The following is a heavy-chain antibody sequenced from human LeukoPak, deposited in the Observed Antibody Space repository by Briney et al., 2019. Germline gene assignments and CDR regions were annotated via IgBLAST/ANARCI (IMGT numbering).Heavy chain of an antibody. J-gene: IGHJ6*03. V-gene: IGHV1-8*01. Sequence: ASVKVSCKASGYTFTSYDINWVRQATGQGLEWMGWMNPNSGNTGYAQKFQGRVTMTRNTSISTAYMELSSLRSEDTAVYYCARSQPTNYDFWSGYYYYYYMDVWGKGTTVTVSS. D-gene: IGHD3-3*01. CDR2: MNPNSGNT. CDR1: GYTFTSYD. CDR3: ARSQPTNYDFWSGYYYYYYMDV.